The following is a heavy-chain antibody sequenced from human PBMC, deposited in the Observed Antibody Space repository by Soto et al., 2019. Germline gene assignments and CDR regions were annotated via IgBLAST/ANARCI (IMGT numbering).Heavy chain of an antibody. D-gene: IGHD3-10*01. V-gene: IGHV3-21*01. J-gene: IGHJ5*02. CDR2: ISSSSSYI. Sequence: GGSLRLSCAASGFTFSSYSMNWVRQAPGKGLEWVSSISSSSSYIYYADSVKVRLTISRDNAKNSLYLQMNSLRAEDTAVYYCARDTRGNNWFDPWGQGTLVTVSS. CDR3: ARDTRGNNWFDP. CDR1: GFTFSSYS.